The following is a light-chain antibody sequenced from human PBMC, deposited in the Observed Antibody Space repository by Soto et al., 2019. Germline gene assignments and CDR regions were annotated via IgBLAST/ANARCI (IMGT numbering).Light chain of an antibody. CDR1: ESIDFN. Sequence: EIVMTQSPATLSVSPGERVTPSCRASESIDFNLAWYQQKPGQAPRLLIYGASNRATGIPARFSGSGSGTEFTLTISSLQSEDFALYYCQQYNNWLTFGGGTKVDIK. V-gene: IGKV3-15*01. CDR3: QQYNNWLT. CDR2: GAS. J-gene: IGKJ4*01.